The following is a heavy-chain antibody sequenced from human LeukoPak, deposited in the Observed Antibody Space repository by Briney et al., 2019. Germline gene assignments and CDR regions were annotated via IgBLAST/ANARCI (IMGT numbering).Heavy chain of an antibody. V-gene: IGHV3-30*02. CDR1: GFTFSSYG. CDR3: AKDHTLVGAYPSEDNWFDP. Sequence: GGSLRLSCAASGFTFSSYGMHWVRQAPGKGLEWVAFIRYDGSNKYYADSVKGRFTISRDNSKNTLYLQMNSLRAEDTAVYYCAKDHTLVGAYPSEDNWFDPWGQGTLVTVSS. CDR2: IRYDGSNK. D-gene: IGHD1-26*01. J-gene: IGHJ5*02.